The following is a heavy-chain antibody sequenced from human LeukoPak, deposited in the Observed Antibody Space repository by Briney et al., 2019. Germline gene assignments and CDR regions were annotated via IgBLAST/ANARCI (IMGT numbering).Heavy chain of an antibody. D-gene: IGHD2-15*01. V-gene: IGHV3-23*01. J-gene: IGHJ4*02. Sequence: GGSLRLTCAASGFTFSTYAMSWARQAPGKGLEWVSAINPSGDSTYYEDSVKGRFTTSRDNSKNTLYLQMNSLRAEDTAVYYCARQLGYCSSGNCYFDYWGQGTLVTVSS. CDR2: INPSGDST. CDR3: ARQLGYCSSGNCYFDY. CDR1: GFTFSTYA.